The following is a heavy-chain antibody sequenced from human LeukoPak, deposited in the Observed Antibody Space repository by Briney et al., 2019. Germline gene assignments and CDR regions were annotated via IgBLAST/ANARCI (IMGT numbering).Heavy chain of an antibody. CDR1: GGSISSGSYY. CDR3: ASYPTTVTTGYFDY. D-gene: IGHD4-17*01. CDR2: IYYSGST. Sequence: SQTLSLTCTVSGGSISSGSYYWSWIRQPAGKGLEWIGSIYYSGSTYYNPSLKSRVTISVDTSKNQSSLKLSSVTAADTAVYYCASYPTTVTTGYFDYWGQGTLVTVPS. V-gene: IGHV4-39*01. J-gene: IGHJ4*02.